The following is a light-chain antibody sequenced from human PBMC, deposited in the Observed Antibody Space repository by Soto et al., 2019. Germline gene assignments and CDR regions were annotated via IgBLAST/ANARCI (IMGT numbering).Light chain of an antibody. J-gene: IGLJ1*01. V-gene: IGLV2-14*01. Sequence: QSALTQPASVSGSPGQSITISCTGTISDFVVYNYVSWYQQHPGKAPKLMIYGVSNRPSGVPNRFSGSKSGNTASLTISGLQADDEADYYCSSHTISSALQVFGTGTKVTVL. CDR3: SSHTISSALQV. CDR2: GVS. CDR1: ISDFVVYNY.